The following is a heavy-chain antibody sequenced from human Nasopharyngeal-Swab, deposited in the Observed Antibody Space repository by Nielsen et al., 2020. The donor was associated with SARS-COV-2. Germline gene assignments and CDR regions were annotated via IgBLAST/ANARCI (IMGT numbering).Heavy chain of an antibody. CDR2: IYYSGST. Sequence: WIRQPPGKGLEWIGYIYYSGSTNYNPSLKSRVTISVDTSKNQFSLKLSSVTAADTAVYYCARGGHGIFGVVTNLDYWGQGTLVTVSS. D-gene: IGHD3-3*01. V-gene: IGHV4-59*01. CDR3: ARGGHGIFGVVTNLDY. J-gene: IGHJ4*02.